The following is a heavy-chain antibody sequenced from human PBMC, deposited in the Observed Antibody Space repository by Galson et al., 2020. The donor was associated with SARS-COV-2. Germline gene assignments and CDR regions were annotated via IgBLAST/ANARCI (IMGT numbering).Heavy chain of an antibody. V-gene: IGHV4-61*02. CDR1: GGSISGTDHY. CDR2: IHSSGFT. CDR3: AAGPVAGTGE. J-gene: IGHJ4*02. Sequence: SETLSLTCAVSGGSISGTDHYWSWIRQPAGKGLEWIGRIHSSGFTYYNPSLKSRVAISVDTSKNQFSLKATSVTAADTAVYFCAAGPVAGTGEWGQGALVTVSS. D-gene: IGHD6-19*01.